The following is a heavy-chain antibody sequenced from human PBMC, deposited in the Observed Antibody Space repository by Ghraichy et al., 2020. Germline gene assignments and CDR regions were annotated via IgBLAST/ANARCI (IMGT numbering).Heavy chain of an antibody. CDR2: IKSKTDGGTT. V-gene: IGHV3-15*01. D-gene: IGHD5/OR15-5a*01. CDR1: GFTFNNAW. J-gene: IGHJ4*02. CDR3: TNLRAGAFDY. Sequence: LSLTCAASGFTFNNAWMSWVRQAPGKGLEWVGRIKSKTDGGTTDYAAPVKGRFTISRDDSKNTLYLQMNSLKTEDTAVYYCTNLRAGAFDYWGLGILVTVSS.